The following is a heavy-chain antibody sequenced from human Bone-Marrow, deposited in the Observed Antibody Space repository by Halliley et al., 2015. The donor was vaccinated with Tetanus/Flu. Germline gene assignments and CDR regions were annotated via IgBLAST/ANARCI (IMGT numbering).Heavy chain of an antibody. V-gene: IGHV4-61*01. D-gene: IGHD2-21*02. CDR1: GGSVSSGSFY. J-gene: IGHJ4*02. CDR2: ISYSGST. Sequence: TLSLTCTGSGGSVSSGSFYWSWIRQSPGKGLEWIGYISYSGSTNSNPSLKSRLTISVDTSKNQFSLKLTSVTAADTAVYYCARGWSVVVTAPFDYWGQGTLVTVSS. CDR3: ARGWSVVVTAPFDY.